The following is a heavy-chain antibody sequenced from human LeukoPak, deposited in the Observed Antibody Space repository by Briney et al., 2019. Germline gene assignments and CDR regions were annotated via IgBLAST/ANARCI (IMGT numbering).Heavy chain of an antibody. D-gene: IGHD3-16*01. CDR2: ISHGEST. J-gene: IGHJ6*03. CDR1: GGSISTYY. V-gene: IGHV4-59*08. CDR3: ARRGYYYYMDV. Sequence: SETLSLTCTVSGGSISTYYWSWLRQPPGKGLEWIGYISHGESTNYNPSLKSRVTISVDTFKNQFSLKLGFVTAADTAIYYCARRGYYYYMDVWGKGTTVTVSS.